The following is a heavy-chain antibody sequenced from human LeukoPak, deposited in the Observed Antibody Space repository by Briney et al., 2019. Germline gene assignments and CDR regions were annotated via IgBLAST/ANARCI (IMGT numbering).Heavy chain of an antibody. J-gene: IGHJ4*02. Sequence: ASVKVSCKASGYTFTSYDINWARQATGQGLEWMGWMNPNSGNTGYAQKFQGRVTMTRNTSISTAYMELSSLRSEDTAVYYCATHGSGRFLFDYWGQGTLVTVSS. CDR3: ATHGSGRFLFDY. CDR1: GYTFTSYD. CDR2: MNPNSGNT. D-gene: IGHD3-10*01. V-gene: IGHV1-8*01.